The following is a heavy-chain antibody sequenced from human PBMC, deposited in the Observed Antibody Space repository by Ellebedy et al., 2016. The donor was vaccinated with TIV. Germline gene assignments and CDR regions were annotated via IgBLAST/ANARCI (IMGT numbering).Heavy chain of an antibody. CDR2: MNPNSGYT. Sequence: ASVKVSCKASGYNFITFDINWARQAPGQGLEWMGWMNPNSGYTAYAQKFQGRLTMTRSTSISTAYMELTGLRSDDTAVYYCAKGAIWFGAFGMDVWGRGTAVTVSS. D-gene: IGHD3-10*01. J-gene: IGHJ6*02. CDR1: GYNFITFD. CDR3: AKGAIWFGAFGMDV. V-gene: IGHV1-8*01.